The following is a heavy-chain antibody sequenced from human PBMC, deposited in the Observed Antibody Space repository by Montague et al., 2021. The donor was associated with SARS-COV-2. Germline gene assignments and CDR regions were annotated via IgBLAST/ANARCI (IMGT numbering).Heavy chain of an antibody. Sequence: SETLSLTCTVSGGSISSYYWGWIRQPPGKGLEWIGSIYYSGSTYYNPSLKSRVTISVDTSKNQFSLKLSSVTAADTAVYYCARDYGDYGSGYYYGMDVWGQGTTVTVSS. CDR3: ARDYGDYGSGYYYGMDV. CDR1: GGSISSYY. CDR2: IYYSGST. V-gene: IGHV4-39*07. J-gene: IGHJ6*02. D-gene: IGHD4-17*01.